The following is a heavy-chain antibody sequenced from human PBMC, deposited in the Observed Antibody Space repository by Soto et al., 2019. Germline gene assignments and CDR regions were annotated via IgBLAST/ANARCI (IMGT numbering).Heavy chain of an antibody. Sequence: EVQLLESGGGLVQPAGSLRLSCAASGFIFSTYTMSWFRQAPGKGLEWVSSIYGSGKSTFYSASVKGRFTISRDNSGNTVYLQMSILRAEDTAIYYCAKDFTPDARWDIDYWGQGSLVTVSS. CDR3: AKDFTPDARWDIDY. CDR2: IYGSGKST. CDR1: GFIFSTYT. D-gene: IGHD1-26*01. J-gene: IGHJ4*02. V-gene: IGHV3-23*01.